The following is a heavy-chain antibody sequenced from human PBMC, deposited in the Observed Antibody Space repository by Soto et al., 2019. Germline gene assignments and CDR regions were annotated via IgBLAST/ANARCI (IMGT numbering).Heavy chain of an antibody. CDR1: GFTFSSYG. Sequence: QVQLVESGGGVVQPGRSLRLSCAASGFTFSSYGMHWVRQAPGKGLEWVAVISYDGSNKYYADSVKGRFTISRDNSKNTLYLQINSLRAEDTAVYYCAKDRRDGYKTRYYFDYWGQGTLVTVSS. V-gene: IGHV3-30*18. CDR3: AKDRRDGYKTRYYFDY. D-gene: IGHD5-12*01. J-gene: IGHJ4*02. CDR2: ISYDGSNK.